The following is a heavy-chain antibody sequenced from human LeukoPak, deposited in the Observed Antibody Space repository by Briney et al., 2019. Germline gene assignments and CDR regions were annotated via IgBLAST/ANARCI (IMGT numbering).Heavy chain of an antibody. CDR2: RIPADSDT. Sequence: GESLKISCKGSGYTFTSYWIVWVRQMPGKGLEWMGLRIPADSDTRYSPSFQGQVTSSVDKTISTAYLEWSSLKASDTAMYYCARHVSSSRVAYDVWGQGTMVTVSS. CDR1: GYTFTSYW. V-gene: IGHV5-51*01. CDR3: ARHVSSSRVAYDV. D-gene: IGHD2-2*01. J-gene: IGHJ3*01.